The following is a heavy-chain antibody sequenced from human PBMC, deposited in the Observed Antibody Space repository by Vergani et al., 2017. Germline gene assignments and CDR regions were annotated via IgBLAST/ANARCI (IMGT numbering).Heavy chain of an antibody. CDR1: GYPFTAYY. Sequence: VQLLQSGAEVGKPGASVKISCKAYGYPFTAYYIHWVRQAPEQGLEWVGVISPDGFSTFYAQKFQGRVTVTRDTSTSTVYMELTSLRSDDTAVYYCAREPPLTGFFDYWGQGTLVAVSS. CDR2: ISPDGFST. CDR3: AREPPLTGFFDY. V-gene: IGHV1-46*03. D-gene: IGHD3-9*01. J-gene: IGHJ4*02.